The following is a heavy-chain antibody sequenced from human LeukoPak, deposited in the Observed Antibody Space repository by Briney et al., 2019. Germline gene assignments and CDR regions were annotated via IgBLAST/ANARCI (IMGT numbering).Heavy chain of an antibody. CDR2: IYYSGST. CDR1: GYSINNGYY. J-gene: IGHJ6*03. CDR3: ARVPPRRYSSDRSGLAYMDV. V-gene: IGHV4-59*01. D-gene: IGHD3-22*01. Sequence: SETLSLTCTVSGYSINNGYYWSWIRQPPGKGLEWIGYIYYSGSTNFNPSLKSRVTMSVDTSKNQFSLKLRSVTAADTAVYYCARVPPRRYSSDRSGLAYMDVWGKGTTVTVSS.